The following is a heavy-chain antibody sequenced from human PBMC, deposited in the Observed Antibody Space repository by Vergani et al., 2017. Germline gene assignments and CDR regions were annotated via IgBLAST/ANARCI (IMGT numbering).Heavy chain of an antibody. CDR3: ARVSELGYGGDLDY. V-gene: IGHV4-61*01. J-gene: IGHJ4*02. Sequence: QVQLQESGPGLVKPSETLSLTCTVSGGSVSSGSYYWSWIRQPPGKGLEWIGYIYYSGSTNYNPSLKSRVTISVDTSKNQFSLKLSSVTAADTAVYYCARVSELGYGGDLDYWGQGTLVTVSS. CDR1: GGSVSSGSYY. D-gene: IGHD4-23*01. CDR2: IYYSGST.